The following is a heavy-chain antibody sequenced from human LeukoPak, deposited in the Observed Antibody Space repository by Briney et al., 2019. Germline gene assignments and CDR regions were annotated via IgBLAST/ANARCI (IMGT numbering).Heavy chain of an antibody. D-gene: IGHD3-22*01. CDR3: AREVYYYDSSGPPGPIGRTRGWFDP. J-gene: IGHJ5*02. V-gene: IGHV4-30-2*01. CDR1: GGSISSDVYS. CDR2: IYHSGST. Sequence: PSETLSLTCAVSGGSISSDVYSWSWIRQPPGKGLEWIGYIYHSGSTYYNPSLNSRVTISVDRSKNQFSLKLSSVTAADTAVYYCAREVYYYDSSGPPGPIGRTRGWFDPWGQGTLVTVSS.